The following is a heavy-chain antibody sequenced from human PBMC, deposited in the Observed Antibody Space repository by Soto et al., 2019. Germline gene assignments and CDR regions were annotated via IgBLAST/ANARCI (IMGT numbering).Heavy chain of an antibody. V-gene: IGHV4-34*01. Sequence: SETLSLTCAVYGGPFSGYYWRWIRQPPGKGLEWIGEINHSGSTNYNPSLKSRVTISVDTSKNQFSLKLSSVTAADTAVYYCARFTTVTIYYYYYGMDVWGQRTTVTVSS. CDR3: ARFTTVTIYYYYYGMDV. D-gene: IGHD4-4*01. J-gene: IGHJ6*02. CDR1: GGPFSGYY. CDR2: INHSGST.